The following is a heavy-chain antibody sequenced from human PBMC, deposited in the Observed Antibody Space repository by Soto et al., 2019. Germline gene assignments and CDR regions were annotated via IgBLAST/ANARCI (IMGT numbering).Heavy chain of an antibody. Sequence: SGTLSLTCTVSGGSISSSSYYGGWIRQPPGKGLEWIGTIYYSGSTYYNPSLKSRVTISVDTSKNQFSLKLSSVTAADTAVYYCAVGGSGTIGTIDYWGQGTLVTVS. CDR2: IYYSGST. V-gene: IGHV4-39*01. D-gene: IGHD3-10*01. CDR1: GGSISSSSYY. J-gene: IGHJ4*02. CDR3: AVGGSGTIGTIDY.